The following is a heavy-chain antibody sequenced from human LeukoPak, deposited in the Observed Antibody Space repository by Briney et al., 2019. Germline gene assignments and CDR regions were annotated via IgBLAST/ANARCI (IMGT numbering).Heavy chain of an antibody. D-gene: IGHD5-24*01. J-gene: IGHJ4*02. CDR3: AKDRGPGWLNSIDY. Sequence: GGSLRLSCAASGFTFSSYGMHWVRQAPGKGLEWVAVISYDGSNKYYADSVKGRFTISRDNSKNTLYLQMNSLRAEDTAVYYCAKDRGPGWLNSIDYWGQGTLVTVSS. CDR1: GFTFSSYG. V-gene: IGHV3-30*18. CDR2: ISYDGSNK.